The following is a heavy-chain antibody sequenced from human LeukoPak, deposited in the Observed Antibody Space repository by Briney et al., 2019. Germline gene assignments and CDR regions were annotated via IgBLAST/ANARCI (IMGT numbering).Heavy chain of an antibody. CDR1: GGSISSSSSY. CDR3: ARRSYDILTGYLGAFDI. Sequence: SETLSLTCTVSGGSISSSSSYWGWIRQPPGKGLEWIGGIYYSGSTYYNPSLKSRVTISVDTSKNQFSLKLSSVTAADTAVYYCARRSYDILTGYLGAFDIWGQGTMVTVSS. V-gene: IGHV4-39*07. D-gene: IGHD3-9*01. J-gene: IGHJ3*02. CDR2: IYYSGST.